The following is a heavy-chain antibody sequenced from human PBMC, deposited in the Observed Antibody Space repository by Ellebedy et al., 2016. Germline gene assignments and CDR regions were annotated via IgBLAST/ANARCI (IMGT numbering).Heavy chain of an antibody. J-gene: IGHJ3*02. Sequence: ASVKVSCXASGYTFTSYYMHWVRQAPGQGLEWMGIINPSGGSTSYAQKFQGRVTMTRDTSTSTVYMELSSLRSEDTAVYYCARDRYTLRSSSSATDAFDIWGQGTMATVSS. V-gene: IGHV1-46*01. CDR2: INPSGGST. D-gene: IGHD6-6*01. CDR3: ARDRYTLRSSSSATDAFDI. CDR1: GYTFTSYY.